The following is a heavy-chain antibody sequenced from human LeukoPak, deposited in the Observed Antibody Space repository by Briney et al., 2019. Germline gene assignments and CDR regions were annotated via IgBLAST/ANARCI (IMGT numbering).Heavy chain of an antibody. J-gene: IGHJ6*03. V-gene: IGHV4-59*08. Sequence: SETLSLTCTVSGGSISSYYWSWIRQPPGKGLEWIGYIYYSGSTNYNPSLKSRVTISVDTSKNQFSLKLSSVTAADTAVYYCARAVGYSNYYYYYYMDVWGKGTTVTISS. D-gene: IGHD2-15*01. CDR3: ARAVGYSNYYYYYYMDV. CDR2: IYYSGST. CDR1: GGSISSYY.